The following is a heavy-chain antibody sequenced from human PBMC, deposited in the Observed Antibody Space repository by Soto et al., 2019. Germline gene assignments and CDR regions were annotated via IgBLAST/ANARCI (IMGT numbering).Heavy chain of an antibody. CDR3: ASQEVEPPPYYFAF. CDR1: GFNFSNYA. CDR2: ISYDGSRT. Sequence: SLRFSCTASGFNFSNYAMRWVRQAPGKGLEWLAVISYDGSRTHDADSVKDRFIISRDNSKKMLYLQLNSLRAEDTAVYYCASQEVEPPPYYFAFWGQGTLVTVSS. J-gene: IGHJ4*02. V-gene: IGHV3-30*03. D-gene: IGHD1-1*01.